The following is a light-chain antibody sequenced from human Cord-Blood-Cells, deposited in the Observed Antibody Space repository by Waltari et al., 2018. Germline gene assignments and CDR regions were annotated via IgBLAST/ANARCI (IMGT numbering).Light chain of an antibody. CDR2: AAS. CDR1: QGISSY. J-gene: IGKJ1*01. CDR3: QQLNSYPRT. Sequence: DIPLTQSPSFLSASVGDRVTIPCRASQGISSYLAWYQQKPGKAPKLLIYAASTLQSGVPSRFSGSGSGTEFTLTISSLQPEGFATYYCQQLNSYPRTFGQGTKVEIK. V-gene: IGKV1-9*01.